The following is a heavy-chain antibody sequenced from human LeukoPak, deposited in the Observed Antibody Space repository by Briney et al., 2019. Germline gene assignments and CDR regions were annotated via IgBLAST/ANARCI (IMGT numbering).Heavy chain of an antibody. CDR1: GSTFSSYA. J-gene: IGHJ4*02. Sequence: SVKVSCKASGSTFSSYAISWVRLAPGQGLKWMGGIIPIFGTANYAQKFQGRVTITADESTSTAYMELSSLRSEDTAVYYCARARRYSSSEFDYWGQGTLVTVSS. V-gene: IGHV1-69*01. CDR3: ARARRYSSSEFDY. D-gene: IGHD6-6*01. CDR2: IIPIFGTA.